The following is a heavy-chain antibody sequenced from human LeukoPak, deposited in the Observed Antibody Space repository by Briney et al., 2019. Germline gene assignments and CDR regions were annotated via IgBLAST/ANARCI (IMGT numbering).Heavy chain of an antibody. D-gene: IGHD4-11*01. Sequence: GGSLRLSCAASGSTFSSYGMHWVRQAPGKGLEWVAVIWYDGSNKYYADSVKGRFTISRDNSKNTLYLQMNSLRAEDTAVYYCAKATTVTTPLVDYWGQGTLVTVSS. CDR1: GSTFSSYG. V-gene: IGHV3-33*06. CDR2: IWYDGSNK. CDR3: AKATTVTTPLVDY. J-gene: IGHJ4*02.